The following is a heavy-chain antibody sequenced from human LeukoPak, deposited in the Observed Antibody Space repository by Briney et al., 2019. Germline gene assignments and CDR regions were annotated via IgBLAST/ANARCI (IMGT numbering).Heavy chain of an antibody. CDR2: ISGSGGST. CDR3: AKDRIAATGTLDDWFDP. CDR1: GFTFSSYG. V-gene: IGHV3-23*01. D-gene: IGHD6-13*01. J-gene: IGHJ5*02. Sequence: GGSLRLSCAASGFTFSSYGMSWVRQAPGKGLEWVSAISGSGGSTYYADSVKGRFTISRDNSKNTLYLQMNSLRAEDTAIYYCAKDRIAATGTLDDWFDPWGQGTLVTVSS.